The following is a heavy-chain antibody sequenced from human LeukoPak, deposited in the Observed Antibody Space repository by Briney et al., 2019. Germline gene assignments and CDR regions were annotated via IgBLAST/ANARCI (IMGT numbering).Heavy chain of an antibody. J-gene: IGHJ4*02. CDR1: GFTFSSYG. CDR2: ISYDGSNK. CDR3: AKDHLLKFDY. Sequence: PGGSLRLSCAASGFTFSSYGMHWVRQAPGKGLEWVAVISYDGSNKYYADSVKGRFTISRDNSKNTLYLQMNSLRAEDTAVYYCAKDHLLKFDYWGQGTLVTVSS. V-gene: IGHV3-30*18. D-gene: IGHD2/OR15-2a*01.